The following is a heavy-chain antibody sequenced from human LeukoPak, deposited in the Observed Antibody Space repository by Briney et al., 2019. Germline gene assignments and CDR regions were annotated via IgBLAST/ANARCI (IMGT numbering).Heavy chain of an antibody. D-gene: IGHD3-10*01. CDR1: GYTFSNFG. CDR2: ISGNNDNP. J-gene: IGHJ6*02. V-gene: IGHV1-18*01. CDR3: ATIKTNYGSGSLYYYGMDV. Sequence: ASVKVSCKASGYTFSNFGISWVRQAPGQGLEWMGWISGNNDNPNYGQKFQGRFTVTTDSSTSTAYMELRDLRSDDTAVYYCATIKTNYGSGSLYYYGMDVWGQGTTVTVSS.